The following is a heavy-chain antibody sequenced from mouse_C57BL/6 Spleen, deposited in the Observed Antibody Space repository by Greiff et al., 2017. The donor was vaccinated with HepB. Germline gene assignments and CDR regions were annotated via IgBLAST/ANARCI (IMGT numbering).Heavy chain of an antibody. CDR2: IYPGDGDT. CDR3: ARLTRDYDVYYFDY. Sequence: QVQLQQSGAELVKPGASVKISCKASGYAFSSYWMNWVKQRPGKGLEWIGQIYPGDGDTNYNGKFKGKATLTADKSSSTAYMQLSSLTSEDSAVYFCARLTRDYDVYYFDYWGQGTTLTVSS. D-gene: IGHD2-4*01. V-gene: IGHV1-80*01. CDR1: GYAFSSYW. J-gene: IGHJ2*01.